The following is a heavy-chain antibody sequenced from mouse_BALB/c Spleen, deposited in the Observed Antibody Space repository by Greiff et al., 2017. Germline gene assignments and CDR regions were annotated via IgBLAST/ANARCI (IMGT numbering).Heavy chain of an antibody. CDR2: ISDGGSYT. CDR1: GFTFSDYY. Sequence: EVMLVESGGGLVKPGGSLKLSCAASGFTFSDYYMYWVRQTPEKRLEWVATISDGGSYTYYPDSVKGRFTISRDNAKNNLYLQMSSLKSEDTAMYYCAWGGNYVGFAYWGEGTLVTVSA. D-gene: IGHD2-1*01. CDR3: AWGGNYVGFAY. V-gene: IGHV5-4*02. J-gene: IGHJ3*01.